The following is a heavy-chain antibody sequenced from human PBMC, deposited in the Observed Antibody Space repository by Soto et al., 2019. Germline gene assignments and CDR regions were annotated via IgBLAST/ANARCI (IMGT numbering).Heavy chain of an antibody. CDR1: GYTFTGYY. CDR3: AAGHQDSSGYYLDY. CDR2: INPNSGGT. Sequence: ASVKVSCKASGYTFTGYYMHWVRQAPGQGLEWMGWINPNSGGTNYAQKFQGRVTITRDMSTSTAYMELSSLRSEDTAVYYCAAGHQDSSGYYLDYWGQGTLVTVSS. V-gene: IGHV1-2*02. D-gene: IGHD3-22*01. J-gene: IGHJ4*02.